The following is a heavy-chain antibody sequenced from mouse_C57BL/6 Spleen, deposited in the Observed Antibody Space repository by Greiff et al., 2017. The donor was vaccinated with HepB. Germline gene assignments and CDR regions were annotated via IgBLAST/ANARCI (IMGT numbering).Heavy chain of an antibody. J-gene: IGHJ2*01. CDR1: GYTFTSYW. V-gene: IGHV1-64*01. D-gene: IGHD2-1*01. Sequence: QVQLQQPGAELVKPGASVKLSCKASGYTFTSYWMHWVKQRPGQGLEWIGMIHPNSGSTNYNEKFKSKATLTVDKSSSTAYMKLSSLTSEDSAVYYCARLGGNYVGDDYWGQGTTLTVSS. CDR2: IHPNSGST. CDR3: ARLGGNYVGDDY.